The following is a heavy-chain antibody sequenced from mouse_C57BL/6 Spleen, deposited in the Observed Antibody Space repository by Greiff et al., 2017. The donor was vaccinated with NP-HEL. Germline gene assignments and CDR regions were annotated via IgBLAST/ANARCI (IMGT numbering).Heavy chain of an antibody. V-gene: IGHV6-3*01. CDR2: IRLKSDNYAT. Sequence: EVQLVESGGGLVQPGGSMKLSCVASGFTFSNYWMNWVRQSPEKGLEWVAQIRLKSDNYATHYAESVKGRFTISRDDSKSSVYLQMNNLRAEDTGIYYCTEDYGNYGYFDVWGTGTTVTVSS. D-gene: IGHD2-1*01. J-gene: IGHJ1*03. CDR1: GFTFSNYW. CDR3: TEDYGNYGYFDV.